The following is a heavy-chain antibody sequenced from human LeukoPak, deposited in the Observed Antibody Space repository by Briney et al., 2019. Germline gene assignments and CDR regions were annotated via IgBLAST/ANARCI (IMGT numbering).Heavy chain of an antibody. CDR1: GFTFDDYG. D-gene: IGHD2-15*01. CDR2: INWNGGST. J-gene: IGHJ4*02. Sequence: GGSLRLSCAASGFTFDDYGMSWVRQAPGKGLEWVSGINWNGGSTDYADSVKGRFTISRDNAKNSLYLQMNSLRAEDTALYYYARSVAASRDYWGQGTLVTVSS. CDR3: ARSVAASRDY. V-gene: IGHV3-20*04.